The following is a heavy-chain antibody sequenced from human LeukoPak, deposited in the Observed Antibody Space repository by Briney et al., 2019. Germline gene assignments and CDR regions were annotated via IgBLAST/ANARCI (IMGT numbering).Heavy chain of an antibody. V-gene: IGHV4-4*09. CDR1: GASIRSYY. D-gene: IGHD4/OR15-4a*01. Sequence: PPETLSLTCTVSGASIRSYYWGWIRQPPGGGLDWIGYITGSGSTNYNPYLKSRLTISMDASENQVSLKLSSVTAADTAVYYCARHYGDNGFDYWGQGTLVTVSS. J-gene: IGHJ4*02. CDR3: ARHYGDNGFDY. CDR2: ITGSGST.